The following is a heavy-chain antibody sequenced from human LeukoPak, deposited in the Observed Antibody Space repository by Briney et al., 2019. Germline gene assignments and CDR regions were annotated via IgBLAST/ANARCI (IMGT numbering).Heavy chain of an antibody. CDR3: TTAVAGVITFDY. Sequence: GGSLRLSCAASGFTFINAWMSWVRQAPGKGLEWVARIKSKTDGGTIDYAGSVKGRFTISRDDSKNTLYLQLNTLKTEDTAVYYCTTAVAGVITFDYWGQGTLVTVSS. J-gene: IGHJ4*02. CDR2: IKSKTDGGTI. CDR1: GFTFINAW. V-gene: IGHV3-15*01. D-gene: IGHD6-19*01.